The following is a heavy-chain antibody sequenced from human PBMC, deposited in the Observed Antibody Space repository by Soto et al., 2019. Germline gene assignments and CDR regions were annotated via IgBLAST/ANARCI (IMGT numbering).Heavy chain of an antibody. D-gene: IGHD6-6*01. Sequence: EVQLVESGGGLVKPGGSLRLSCAASGFTFSSYSMNWVRQAPGKGLEWVSAISSRRSYIYYADSVKVRFTISRDNAKKSLYLHMISLRAEGTAVYYCARERESSSSSTRRDYYYYGMDVWGQGTTVTVSS. J-gene: IGHJ6*02. CDR2: ISSRRSYI. CDR3: ARERESSSSSTRRDYYYYGMDV. CDR1: GFTFSSYS. V-gene: IGHV3-21*01.